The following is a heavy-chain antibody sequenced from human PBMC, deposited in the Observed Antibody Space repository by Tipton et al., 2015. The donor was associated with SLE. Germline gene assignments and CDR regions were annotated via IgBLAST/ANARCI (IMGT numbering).Heavy chain of an antibody. Sequence: LRLSCTVSGGSISGYYWSWVRQPAGKGLEWIGRIYTSARTIYNPSLKSRVTLSSDTPKNQFSLRVRSVTAADTAVYYCARGGGSYYDYWGQGTLVTVSS. V-gene: IGHV4-4*07. J-gene: IGHJ4*02. CDR2: IYTSART. CDR1: GGSISGYY. CDR3: ARGGGSYYDY. D-gene: IGHD1-26*01.